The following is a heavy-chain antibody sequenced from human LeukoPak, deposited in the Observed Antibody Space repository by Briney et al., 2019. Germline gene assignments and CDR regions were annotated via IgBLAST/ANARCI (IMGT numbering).Heavy chain of an antibody. V-gene: IGHV4-34*01. CDR2: INHSGST. CDR1: GFTFSSYS. Sequence: GSLRLSCAASGFTFSSYSMNWVRQPPGKGLEWIGEINHSGSTNYNPSLKSRVTISVDTSKNQFSLKLSSVTAADTAVYYCASRLTYYYDSSGPWGYWGQGTLVTVSS. D-gene: IGHD3-22*01. J-gene: IGHJ4*02. CDR3: ASRLTYYYDSSGPWGY.